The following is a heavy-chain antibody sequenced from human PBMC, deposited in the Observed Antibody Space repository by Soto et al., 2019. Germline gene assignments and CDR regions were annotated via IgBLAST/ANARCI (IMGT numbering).Heavy chain of an antibody. CDR3: ARVVVVPAATGYYYYGMDV. J-gene: IGHJ6*02. V-gene: IGHV1-18*01. D-gene: IGHD2-2*01. Sequence: KGLEWMGWISAYNGNTNYAQKLQGRVTMTTDTSTSTAYRELRSLRSDDTAVYYCARVVVVPAATGYYYYGMDVWGQGTTVTVSS. CDR2: ISAYNGNT.